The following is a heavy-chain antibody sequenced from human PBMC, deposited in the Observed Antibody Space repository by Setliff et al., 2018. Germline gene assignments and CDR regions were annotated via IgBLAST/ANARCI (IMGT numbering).Heavy chain of an antibody. D-gene: IGHD3-10*01. J-gene: IGHJ5*02. Sequence: SETLSLTCTVSGGSISSSSYYWGWIRQPPGKGLEWIGSIYYSGSTYYNPSLKSRVTISVDTSKKKFSLKLSSVTVADTAVYYCARGKGSWVLLRWFDPWGQGTLVTVSS. CDR2: IYYSGST. CDR1: GGSISSSSYY. V-gene: IGHV4-39*07. CDR3: ARGKGSWVLLRWFDP.